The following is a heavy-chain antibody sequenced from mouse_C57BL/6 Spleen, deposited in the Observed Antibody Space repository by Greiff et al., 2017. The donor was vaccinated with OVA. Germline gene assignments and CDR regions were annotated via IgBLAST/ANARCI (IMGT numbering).Heavy chain of an antibody. CDR2: INPSTGGT. CDR3: ARSSGNYFDY. Sequence: EVQLVESGPELVKPGASVKISCKASGYSFTGYYMNWVKQSPEKSLEWIGEINPSTGGTTYNQKFKAKATLTVDKSSSTAYMQLKSLTSEDSAVYYCARSSGNYFDYWGQGTTLTVSS. V-gene: IGHV1-42*01. J-gene: IGHJ2*01. D-gene: IGHD3-2*02. CDR1: GYSFTGYY.